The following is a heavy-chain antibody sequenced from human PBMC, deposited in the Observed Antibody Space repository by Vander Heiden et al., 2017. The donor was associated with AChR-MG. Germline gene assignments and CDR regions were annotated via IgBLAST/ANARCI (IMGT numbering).Heavy chain of an antibody. CDR3: ARPGDPYGSGSYYNY. J-gene: IGHJ4*02. V-gene: IGHV3-33*01. CDR1: GFTFSSHG. D-gene: IGHD3-10*01. CDR2: IWYDGSNK. Sequence: QVQLVESGGGVVQPGRSLRLSCAASGFTFSSHGMHWVRQAPGKGLEWVAVIWYDGSNKYYADSVKGRFTISRDNSKNTLYLQMNSLRAEDTAVYYCARPGDPYGSGSYYNYWGQGTLVTVSS.